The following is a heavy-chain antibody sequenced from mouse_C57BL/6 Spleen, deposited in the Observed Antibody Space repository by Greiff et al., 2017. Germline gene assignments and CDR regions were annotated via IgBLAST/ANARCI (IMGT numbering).Heavy chain of an antibody. Sequence: VQLQQSGAELAKPGASVKLSCKASGSTFTSYWMLWVNQRPGQGLEWLGYITPSSGYTKYNQKLKDKATLTADKSSSTAYMQLSSLKYEDSAVYYCARRGPTVVDAMDYWGQGTSVTVSS. J-gene: IGHJ4*01. V-gene: IGHV1-7*01. CDR2: ITPSSGYT. CDR1: GSTFTSYW. D-gene: IGHD1-1*01. CDR3: ARRGPTVVDAMDY.